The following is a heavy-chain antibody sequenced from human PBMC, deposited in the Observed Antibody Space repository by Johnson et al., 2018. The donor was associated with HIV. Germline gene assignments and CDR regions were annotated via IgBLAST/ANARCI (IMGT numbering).Heavy chain of an antibody. J-gene: IGHJ3*02. V-gene: IGHV3-23*04. CDR1: GFTFSSYA. CDR2: ISGSGGST. CDR3: AKGTIRNNRNSDDDAFDI. D-gene: IGHD1-7*01. Sequence: EVQVVESGGGLVQPGGSLRLSCAASGFTFSSYAMSWVRQAPGKGLEWVSAISGSGGSTYYADSVKGRFTISRDNSKNTLYLQMNSLRAEATAVYYCAKGTIRNNRNSDDDAFDIWGQGTMVTGSS.